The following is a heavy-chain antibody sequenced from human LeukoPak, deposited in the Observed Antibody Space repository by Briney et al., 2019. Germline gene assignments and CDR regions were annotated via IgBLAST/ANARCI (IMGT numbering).Heavy chain of an antibody. CDR3: ASLWFGEFYYFDY. D-gene: IGHD3-10*01. CDR2: IYYRGST. V-gene: IGHV4-30-4*08. CDR1: GGSISSGDYY. Sequence: PSETLSLTCTVSGGSISSGDYYWRWVRQPPGKGGEWVGYIYYRGSTYYNPSLNSRVTISVDTSKNQFSLKLSSVTAADTAVYYCASLWFGEFYYFDYWGQGTLVTVSS. J-gene: IGHJ4*02.